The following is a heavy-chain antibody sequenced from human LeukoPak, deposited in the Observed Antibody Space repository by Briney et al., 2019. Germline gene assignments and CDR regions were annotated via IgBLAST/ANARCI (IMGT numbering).Heavy chain of an antibody. CDR3: ARDYFDSSDYPQTYYYYYMDV. Sequence: GGSLRLSCAASGFTFSRYSMNWVRQAPGKGLEWVASISSTSTFIYSADSVKGRFTTSRDTAKNSLFLQMNSLRAEDTAIYYCARDYFDSSDYPQTYYYYYMDVWGKGTTVTVSS. J-gene: IGHJ6*03. D-gene: IGHD3-22*01. CDR1: GFTFSRYS. CDR2: ISSTSTFI. V-gene: IGHV3-21*01.